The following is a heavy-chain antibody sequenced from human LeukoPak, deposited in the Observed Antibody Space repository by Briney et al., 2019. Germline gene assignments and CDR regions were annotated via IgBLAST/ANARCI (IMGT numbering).Heavy chain of an antibody. J-gene: IGHJ5*02. CDR1: GYSISSGYY. CDR3: ARSDIVVVPAAIGWFDP. Sequence: PSETLSLTCTVSGYSISSGYYWGWIRQPPGKGLEWIGSIYHSGSTYYNPSLKSRVTISVDTSKNQFSLKLSSVTAADTAVYYCARSDIVVVPAAIGWFDPWGQGTLVTVSS. CDR2: IYHSGST. D-gene: IGHD2-2*02. V-gene: IGHV4-38-2*02.